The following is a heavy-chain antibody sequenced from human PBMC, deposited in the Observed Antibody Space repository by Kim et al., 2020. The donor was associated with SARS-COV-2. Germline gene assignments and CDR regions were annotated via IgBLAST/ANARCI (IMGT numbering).Heavy chain of an antibody. D-gene: IGHD4-17*01. CDR3: ARQGYGDYLTRFDY. Sequence: SPSFQGHVTIAADKSISTAYLQWSSLKASDTAMYYCARQGYGDYLTRFDYWGQGTLVTVSS. J-gene: IGHJ4*02. V-gene: IGHV5-10-1*01.